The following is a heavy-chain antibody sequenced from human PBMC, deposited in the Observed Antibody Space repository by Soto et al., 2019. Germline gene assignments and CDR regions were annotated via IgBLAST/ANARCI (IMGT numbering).Heavy chain of an antibody. CDR2: TYYRSKWYN. V-gene: IGHV6-1*01. Sequence: QVQLQQSGPGLVKPSQTLSLTCAISGDSVSSNSATWNWIRQYPSRGLEWLGRTYYRSKWYNDYVVTVKSRITSNTYTSKIQFSLKLKSATPEDTAFYSCARLQGTRWFDYWGQGTLFTVSS. J-gene: IGHJ5*01. CDR1: GDSVSSNSAT. CDR3: ARLQGTRWFDY.